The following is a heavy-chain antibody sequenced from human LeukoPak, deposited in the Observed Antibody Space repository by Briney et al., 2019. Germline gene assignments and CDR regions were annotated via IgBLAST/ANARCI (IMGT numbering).Heavy chain of an antibody. CDR2: TLYRSKWYN. CDR1: GDSFSSNSAS. Sequence: SQTLSLTCAISGDSFSSNSASWNWIRQSPSRGLEWLGKTLYRSKWYNDYAVSVKSRITINPDTSKHQFSLQLNSVTPEDTAVYYCARSHHYGMDVWGQGTTVTVAS. V-gene: IGHV6-1*01. CDR3: ARSHHYGMDV. J-gene: IGHJ6*01.